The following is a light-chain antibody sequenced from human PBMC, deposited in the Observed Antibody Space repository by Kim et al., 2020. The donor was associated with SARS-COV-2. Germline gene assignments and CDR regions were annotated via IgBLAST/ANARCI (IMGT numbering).Light chain of an antibody. CDR3: QSYDSSLSGYV. CDR1: SSNIGAGYD. J-gene: IGLJ1*01. V-gene: IGLV1-40*01. CDR2: GNS. Sequence: RVTTSCTGSSSNIGAGYDVHWYQQLHGTAPKLLIYGNSNRPSGVPDRFSGSKSGTSASLAITGLQAEDEADYYCQSYDSSLSGYVFGTGTKVTVL.